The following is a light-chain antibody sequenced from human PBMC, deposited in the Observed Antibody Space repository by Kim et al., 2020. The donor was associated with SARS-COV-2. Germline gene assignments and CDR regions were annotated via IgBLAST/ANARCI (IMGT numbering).Light chain of an antibody. V-gene: IGLV3-19*01. J-gene: IGLJ2*01. Sequence: ALGQTVRITCQGDSLRSYYASWYQQKPGQAPLLVIYGKNNRPSGIPDRFSGSSSGNTASLTITGAQVEDEADYYCNSRDSSDNHVVFGGGTQLTVL. CDR2: GKN. CDR1: SLRSYY. CDR3: NSRDSSDNHVV.